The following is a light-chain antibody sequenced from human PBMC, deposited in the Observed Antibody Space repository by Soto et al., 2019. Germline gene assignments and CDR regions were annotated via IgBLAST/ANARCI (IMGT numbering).Light chain of an antibody. CDR1: SSDVGSYNL. V-gene: IGLV2-23*01. CDR2: EGD. CDR3: CSYAYSSTLV. J-gene: IGLJ2*01. Sequence: QSALTQPASVSGSSGQSITISCTGTSSDVGSYNLVSWHQQHPGKAPKLIIYEGDKRPSGISNRFSGSKSGNTASLTISGLQAEDEADDYCCSYAYSSTLVFGGGTKVTVL.